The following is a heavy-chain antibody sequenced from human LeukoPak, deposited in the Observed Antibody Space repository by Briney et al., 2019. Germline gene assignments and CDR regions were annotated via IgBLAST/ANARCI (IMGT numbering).Heavy chain of an antibody. CDR2: IRNDGNEE. D-gene: IGHD3-3*01. Sequence: GGSLRLSCAASGFTFRSYGMHWVRQAPGKGLEWVAVIRNDGNEEYYVDSVKGRSTISRDNSKKTLYLQMNDLRVEDTAVYYCAKENYDFWSGYSNWFDSWGRGTLVTVSS. J-gene: IGHJ5*01. CDR3: AKENYDFWSGYSNWFDS. CDR1: GFTFRSYG. V-gene: IGHV3-30*02.